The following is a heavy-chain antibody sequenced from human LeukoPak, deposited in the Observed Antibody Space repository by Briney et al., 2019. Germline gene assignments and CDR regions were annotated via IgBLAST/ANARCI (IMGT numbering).Heavy chain of an antibody. CDR3: ARATPGGLHGYSFDY. J-gene: IGHJ4*02. CDR2: MNPNSGNT. CDR1: GYTFKNYD. V-gene: IGHV1-8*02. D-gene: IGHD5-24*01. Sequence: ASVKVSCKASGYTFKNYDINWVRQATGQGLEWMGWMNPNSGNTDFAQKFQGRVSMTRDTSINTAYMELTSLRSGDTAVYYCARATPGGLHGYSFDYRGQGTVVTVYS.